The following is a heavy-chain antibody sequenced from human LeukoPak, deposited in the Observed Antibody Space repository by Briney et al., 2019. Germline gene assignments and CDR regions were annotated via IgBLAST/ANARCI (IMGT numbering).Heavy chain of an antibody. V-gene: IGHV4-39*07. J-gene: IGHJ4*02. CDR1: GGSIGSSIYY. Sequence: SETLSLTCTVSGGSIGSSIYYWGWIRQPPGKGLEWIGNIYYSGSTYYNPSLKSRVTISIDTSKNQFSLKLSSVTAADTAVYYCARGRGYSYGIDYWGQGTLVTVSS. CDR3: ARGRGYSYGIDY. D-gene: IGHD5-18*01. CDR2: IYYSGST.